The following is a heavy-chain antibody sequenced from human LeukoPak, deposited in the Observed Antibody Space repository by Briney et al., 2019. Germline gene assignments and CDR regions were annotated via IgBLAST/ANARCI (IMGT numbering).Heavy chain of an antibody. Sequence: GGSLRLSCAASGFTFRSYTMNWVRQAPGKGLEWVSSISSSSSSIYYADSVKGRFTISRDNSKNTLYLQMNSLRAEDTAVYYCARASDGMDVWGQGTTVTVSS. CDR1: GFTFRSYT. CDR3: ARASDGMDV. CDR2: ISSSSSSI. J-gene: IGHJ6*02. V-gene: IGHV3-21*01.